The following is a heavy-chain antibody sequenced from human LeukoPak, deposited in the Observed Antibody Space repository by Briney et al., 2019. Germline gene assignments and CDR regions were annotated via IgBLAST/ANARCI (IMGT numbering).Heavy chain of an antibody. CDR3: ARDHAYWNYFDY. J-gene: IGHJ4*02. CDR2: INSDGSGT. D-gene: IGHD1-1*01. V-gene: IGHV3-74*01. Sequence: GGSLRLSCAAPGFTFSSYWMHWVRQVPGKGLVWVARINSDGSGTSYADSVKGRFTISRDNAKNTLYLQMNSLRAEDTAVYYCARDHAYWNYFDYWGQGTLVTVSS. CDR1: GFTFSSYW.